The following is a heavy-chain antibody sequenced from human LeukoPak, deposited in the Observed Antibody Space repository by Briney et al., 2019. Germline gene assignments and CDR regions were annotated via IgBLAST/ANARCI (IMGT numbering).Heavy chain of an antibody. D-gene: IGHD5-12*01. Sequence: SETLSLTCTVSGGSISSSSYYWGWIRQPPGKGLEWIGSIYYSGSTYYNPSLKSRVTISVDTSKNQFSLKLSSVAAADPAVYYCARHDHRGYDTFDYWGQGTLVTVSS. CDR2: IYYSGST. CDR3: ARHDHRGYDTFDY. J-gene: IGHJ4*02. CDR1: GGSISSSSYY. V-gene: IGHV4-39*01.